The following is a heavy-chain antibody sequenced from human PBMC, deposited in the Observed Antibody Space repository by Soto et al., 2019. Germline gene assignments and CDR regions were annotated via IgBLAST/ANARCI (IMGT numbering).Heavy chain of an antibody. V-gene: IGHV4-59*01. Sequence: QVQLQESGPGLLKSSETLSLTCTVSGGSISSYYWSWIRQPPGKGLEWIGYVYNSGSTNYNPSLKSRXPIXIXPSKNQFSLKLTSLTATDTAVYYCARGGPSSKWLDPWGQGTLVTVSS. CDR3: ARGGPSSKWLDP. CDR2: VYNSGST. CDR1: GGSISSYY. J-gene: IGHJ5*02.